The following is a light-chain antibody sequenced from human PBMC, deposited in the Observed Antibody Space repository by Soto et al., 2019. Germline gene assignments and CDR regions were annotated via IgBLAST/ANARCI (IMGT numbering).Light chain of an antibody. CDR1: TSNIGLND. J-gene: IGLJ2*01. CDR3: GAWDTSLNGGL. V-gene: IGLV1-51*02. CDR2: ENN. Sequence: QSLLTQPPSVSAAPGQAVTISCSGSTSNIGLNDVAWYQQLPGTAPKLLLYENNKRPSGIPDRFSGSKSGTSATLGITGLQTGDEADYYCGAWDTSLNGGLFGGGTKVTVL.